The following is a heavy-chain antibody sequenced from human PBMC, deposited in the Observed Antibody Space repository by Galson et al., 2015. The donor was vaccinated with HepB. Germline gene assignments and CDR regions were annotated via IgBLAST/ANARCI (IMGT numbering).Heavy chain of an antibody. J-gene: IGHJ1*01. D-gene: IGHD1-26*01. V-gene: IGHV3-23*01. CDR1: GFTFSSYA. Sequence: SLRLSCAASGFTFSSYAMSWVRQAPGKGLEWVSAISGSGGSTYYADSVKGRFTISRDNSKNTLYLQMNSLRAEDTAVYYCAKMKVASGSYLKYPAEYFQHWGQGTLVTVSS. CDR3: AKMKVASGSYLKYPAEYFQH. CDR2: ISGSGGST.